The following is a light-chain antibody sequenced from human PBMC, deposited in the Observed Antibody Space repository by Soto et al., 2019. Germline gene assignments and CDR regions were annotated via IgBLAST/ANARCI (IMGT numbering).Light chain of an antibody. CDR1: QSVTTY. Sequence: DIQLTQSPSSLSASVGDRVTITCRASQSVTTYLNWYQQKPGKAPKLLISAASSLRDGVPSRFRGSGSGTVFTLSINSLHPEDFATYYCQQSFSYPPLSFGGGTRVEVK. V-gene: IGKV1-39*01. CDR3: QQSFSYPPLS. J-gene: IGKJ4*01. CDR2: AAS.